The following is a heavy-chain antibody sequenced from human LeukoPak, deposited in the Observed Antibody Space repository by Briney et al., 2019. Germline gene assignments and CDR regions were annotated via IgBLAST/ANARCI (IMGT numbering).Heavy chain of an antibody. CDR2: IKSKTDGGTT. Sequence: GGSLRLTCAASGFTSSNAWMSWVRQAPGKGLEWVGRIKSKTDGGTTDYAAPVKGRFTISRDDSKNTLYLQMNSLKTEDTAVYYCTTVSYDSSGYYSSLYYYYYMDVWGKGTTVTVSS. CDR1: GFTSSNAW. D-gene: IGHD3-22*01. CDR3: TTVSYDSSGYYSSLYYYYYMDV. V-gene: IGHV3-15*01. J-gene: IGHJ6*03.